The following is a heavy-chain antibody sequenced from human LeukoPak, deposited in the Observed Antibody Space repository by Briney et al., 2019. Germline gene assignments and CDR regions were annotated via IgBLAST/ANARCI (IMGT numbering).Heavy chain of an antibody. J-gene: IGHJ4*02. Sequence: GGSLRLSCAASGFTFDDYGMTWVRQAPGKGLEWVSGINWNGGRTGYADSVKGRLTISRDNAQNSLYLQMNSLRAEDTALYYCARVASNYDFDYWGQGALVTVSS. CDR2: INWNGGRT. CDR1: GFTFDDYG. D-gene: IGHD4-11*01. CDR3: ARVASNYDFDY. V-gene: IGHV3-20*04.